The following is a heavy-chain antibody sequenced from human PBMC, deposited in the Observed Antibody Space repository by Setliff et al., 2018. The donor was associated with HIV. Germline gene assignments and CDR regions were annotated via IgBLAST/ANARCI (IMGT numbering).Heavy chain of an antibody. CDR2: IKQDGSEK. V-gene: IGHV3-7*03. CDR1: GFTFSSYW. J-gene: IGHJ3*01. D-gene: IGHD3-10*01. CDR3: VRDGPPRAAFDV. Sequence: GESLKIYCAASGFTFSSYWMSWVRQAPGKGLEWVANIKQDGSEKYHVDSVKGRFTISRDNAKNSLYLQMNSLRAEDTAVYYCVRDGPPRAAFDVWGRGTMVTVSS.